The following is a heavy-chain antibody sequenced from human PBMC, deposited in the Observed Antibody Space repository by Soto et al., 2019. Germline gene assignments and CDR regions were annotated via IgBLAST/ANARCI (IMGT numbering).Heavy chain of an antibody. J-gene: IGHJ6*02. CDR3: AKDSEPYYYYGMDV. CDR1: GFTFSSYA. CDR2: ISWDGGST. Sequence: GGFLRLSCAASGFTFSSYAMSWVRQAPGKGLEWVSLISWDGGSTYYADSVKGRFTISRDNSKNSLYLQMNSLRTEDTALYYCAKDSEPYYYYGMDVWGQGTTVTAP. V-gene: IGHV3-43*01.